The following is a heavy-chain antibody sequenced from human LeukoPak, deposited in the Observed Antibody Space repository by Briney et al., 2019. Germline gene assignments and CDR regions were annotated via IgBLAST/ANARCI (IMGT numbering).Heavy chain of an antibody. Sequence: ASVKVSCKASGYTFTSYDINWVRQATGQGLEWMGWMNPNSGNTGYAQKFQGRVTMTRDTSISTAYMELSRLRSDDTAVYYCARTGRRSPWAWFDPWGQGTLVTVSS. CDR3: ARTGRRSPWAWFDP. V-gene: IGHV1-8*01. CDR1: GYTFTSYD. D-gene: IGHD1-14*01. CDR2: MNPNSGNT. J-gene: IGHJ5*02.